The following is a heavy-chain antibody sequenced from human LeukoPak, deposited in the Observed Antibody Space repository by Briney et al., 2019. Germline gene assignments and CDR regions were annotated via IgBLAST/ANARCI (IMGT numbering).Heavy chain of an antibody. D-gene: IGHD3-16*01. Sequence: GGSLRLSCVASGFTFSRYTMSWVRQAPGKGLEWVSGISGSGGNTYYAEALTGRFTVSRDNSKNTLYLQMNSLRAEDTALYYCAKGGLRGGTYNDDFWGQGTLVTVSS. CDR2: ISGSGGNT. CDR3: AKGGLRGGTYNDDF. CDR1: GFTFSRYT. J-gene: IGHJ4*02. V-gene: IGHV3-23*01.